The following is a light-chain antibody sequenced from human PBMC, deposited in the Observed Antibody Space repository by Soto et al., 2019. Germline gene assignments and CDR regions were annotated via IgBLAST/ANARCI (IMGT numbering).Light chain of an antibody. J-gene: IGKJ5*01. CDR3: QQRKSSPFT. CDR2: AAS. Sequence: DIELTQSPSFLSVSVGDRVTITCRASQDINTYLSWYQQKQGKAPKLLIFAASTLQNVVPSRTSGSGSGTEFTVTITSLQHEDSATYYLQQRKSSPFTFGQGTRLEIK. V-gene: IGKV1-9*01. CDR1: QDINTY.